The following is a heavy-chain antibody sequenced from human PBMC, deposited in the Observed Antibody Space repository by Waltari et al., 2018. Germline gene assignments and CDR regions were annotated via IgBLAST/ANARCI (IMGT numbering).Heavy chain of an antibody. CDR1: GGTFSSYA. Sequence: QVQLVQSGAEVKKPGSSVKVSRKASGGTFSSYAISWVRQAPGQGLEWMGRSIPIFGTANYAHKFQGRVTITADKSTSTAYMELSSLRSEDTAVYYCASGYSSGWYEVAAFDIWGQGTMVTVAS. J-gene: IGHJ3*02. CDR3: ASGYSSGWYEVAAFDI. CDR2: SIPIFGTA. D-gene: IGHD6-19*01. V-gene: IGHV1-69*08.